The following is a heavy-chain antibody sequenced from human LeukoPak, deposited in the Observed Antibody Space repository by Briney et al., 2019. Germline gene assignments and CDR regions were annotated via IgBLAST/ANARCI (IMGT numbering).Heavy chain of an antibody. D-gene: IGHD3-10*01. CDR3: VRDRTVGSGKNAFDM. V-gene: IGHV3-48*03. J-gene: IGHJ3*02. CDR2: IVGSGETI. CDR1: GFTFSSYE. Sequence: GGSLRLSCGASGFTFSSYEMTWVRQAPGKGLEWVSYIVGSGETIYSADSVKGRFTISGDNAKNSLYLQMNSLRAEDTAVYYCVRDRTVGSGKNAFDMWGQGTMVTVSS.